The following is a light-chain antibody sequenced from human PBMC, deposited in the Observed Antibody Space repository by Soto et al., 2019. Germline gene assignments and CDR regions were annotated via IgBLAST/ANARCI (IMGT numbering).Light chain of an antibody. J-gene: IGKJ4*01. CDR1: QTVKTNY. Sequence: ELVLTQSPGTLSLSPGERATISCRASQTVKTNYLAWFQHKPGQAPRLLIYGPTSRATGIPDRFSGSESGTDFTFTINRLETEDFAVYLCQQYSASPLDFGGGNKVEIK. V-gene: IGKV3-20*01. CDR2: GPT. CDR3: QQYSASPLD.